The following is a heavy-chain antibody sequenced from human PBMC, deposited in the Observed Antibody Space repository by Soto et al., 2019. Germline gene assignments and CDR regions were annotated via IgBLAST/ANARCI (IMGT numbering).Heavy chain of an antibody. V-gene: IGHV3-7*01. CDR1: GFTFSSYW. CDR3: ARVYPGSGWPYHYYGMDV. J-gene: IGHJ6*02. Sequence: EVQLVESGGGLVQPGGSLRLSCVASGFTFSSYWMSWVRQAPGKGLEWAANIKQDGSEKYYVDSVKDRFTISRDNAKNSLYLQMNSLRAEDSAVYYCARVYPGSGWPYHYYGMDVWGQGTTVTVSS. CDR2: IKQDGSEK. D-gene: IGHD6-19*01.